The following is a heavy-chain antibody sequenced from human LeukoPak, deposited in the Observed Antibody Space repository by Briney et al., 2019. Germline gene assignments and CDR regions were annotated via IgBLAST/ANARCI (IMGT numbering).Heavy chain of an antibody. Sequence: GRSLRLSCAASGFTFSSYGMHWVRQAPGKRLELVSVISYDGSNKYYADSVKGRFTISRDNSKNTLYLQMNSLRAEDTAVYYCAKDRRYYGSGSYMDYWGQGTLVTVSS. J-gene: IGHJ4*02. D-gene: IGHD3-10*01. CDR2: ISYDGSNK. CDR1: GFTFSSYG. V-gene: IGHV3-30*18. CDR3: AKDRRYYGSGSYMDY.